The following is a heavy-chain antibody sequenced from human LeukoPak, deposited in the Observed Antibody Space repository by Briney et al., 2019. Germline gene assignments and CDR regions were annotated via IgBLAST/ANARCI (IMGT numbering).Heavy chain of an antibody. D-gene: IGHD3-22*01. J-gene: IGHJ4*02. CDR3: ARKDFSSGSFSY. V-gene: IGHV3-11*04. CDR2: IGLSGSPL. Sequence: GGSLRLSCAVSGFPLSRFYMSWIRQAPGKGLEWISYIGLSGSPLDYADSVKGRFTISRDNDKNSLYLDMNSLRAEDTAVYYCARKDFSSGSFSYWGQGTPVTVSS. CDR1: GFPLSRFY.